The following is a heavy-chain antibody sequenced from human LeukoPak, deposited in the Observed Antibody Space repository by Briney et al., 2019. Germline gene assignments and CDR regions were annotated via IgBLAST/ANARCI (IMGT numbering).Heavy chain of an antibody. CDR1: GGSYSGYY. V-gene: IGHV4-34*01. CDR2: INHSGST. Sequence: SETLSLTCAVYGGSYSGYYWSWIRQPPGKGLEWIGEINHSGSTNYNPSLKSRVTISVDTSKNQFSLKLSSVTAADTAVYYCARGGSRYDYVWGSHRRRAFDIWGQGTMVTVSS. J-gene: IGHJ3*02. CDR3: ARGGSRYDYVWGSHRRRAFDI. D-gene: IGHD3-16*01.